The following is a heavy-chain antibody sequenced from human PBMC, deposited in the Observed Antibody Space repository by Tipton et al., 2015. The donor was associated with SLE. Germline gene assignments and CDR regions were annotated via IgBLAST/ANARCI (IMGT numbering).Heavy chain of an antibody. Sequence: TLSLTCAVYGGSFSGYYWSWIHQPPGKGLEWIGEINHSGSTTYNPSLKSRVTISIDMSKNQFSLKLRSVTAADTAVYYCARGTSSDILTGPFDSWGQGTLVTVSS. CDR1: GGSFSGYY. D-gene: IGHD3-9*01. CDR3: ARGTSSDILTGPFDS. V-gene: IGHV4-34*01. CDR2: INHSGST. J-gene: IGHJ4*02.